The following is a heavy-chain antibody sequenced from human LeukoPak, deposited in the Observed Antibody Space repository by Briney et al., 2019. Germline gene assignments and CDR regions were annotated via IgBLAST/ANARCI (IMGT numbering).Heavy chain of an antibody. D-gene: IGHD6-6*01. V-gene: IGHV4-59*01. Sequence: SETLSLTCTVSGGSISSYYWSWIRQPPGKELEWIGYIDYSGSAKYSPSLKSRVTISVDTSKNQFSLKLSSVTAADTAVYFCARDSSIAAHYFDYWGQGTQVTVSS. CDR2: IDYSGSA. CDR1: GGSISSYY. J-gene: IGHJ4*02. CDR3: ARDSSIAAHYFDY.